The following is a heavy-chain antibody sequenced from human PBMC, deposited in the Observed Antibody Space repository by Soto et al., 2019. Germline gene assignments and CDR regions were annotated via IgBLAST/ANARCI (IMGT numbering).Heavy chain of an antibody. CDR2: ISSSSSYI. D-gene: IGHD1-26*01. Sequence: GGSLRLSCAASGFTFSSYSMNWVRQAPGKGLEWVSSISSSSSYIYYADSVKGRFTISRDNAKNSLYLQMNSLRAEDTAVYYCAREVELSYYFDYWGQGTLVTVSS. V-gene: IGHV3-21*01. CDR3: AREVELSYYFDY. J-gene: IGHJ4*02. CDR1: GFTFSSYS.